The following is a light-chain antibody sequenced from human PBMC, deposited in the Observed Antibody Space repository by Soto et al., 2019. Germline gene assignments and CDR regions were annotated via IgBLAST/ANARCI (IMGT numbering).Light chain of an antibody. J-gene: IGKJ1*01. CDR1: QSVRSN. Sequence: EIVMTQSPATLSVSPGEGVTLSCRAGQSVRSNLAWYQQKPGQAPRLLIYGASTRATGIPARFSGRGSGTEFTLSISSLQSEDFAVYYCQQYYNWPRTFGQGTKVDIK. V-gene: IGKV3-15*01. CDR2: GAS. CDR3: QQYYNWPRT.